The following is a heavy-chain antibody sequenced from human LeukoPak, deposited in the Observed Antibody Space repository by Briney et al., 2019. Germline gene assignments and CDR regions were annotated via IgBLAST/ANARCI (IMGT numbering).Heavy chain of an antibody. Sequence: GRSLRLSCAASGFTFSSYAMHWVRQAPGKGLEWVAVISYDGSNKYYADSVKGRFTISRDNSKNTLYLQMNSLRAEDTAVYYCARVKRHGRWFGDLGRVARPPYYFDYWGQGTLVTVSS. CDR2: ISYDGSNK. D-gene: IGHD3-10*01. CDR1: GFTFSSYA. J-gene: IGHJ4*02. CDR3: ARVKRHGRWFGDLGRVARPPYYFDY. V-gene: IGHV3-30-3*01.